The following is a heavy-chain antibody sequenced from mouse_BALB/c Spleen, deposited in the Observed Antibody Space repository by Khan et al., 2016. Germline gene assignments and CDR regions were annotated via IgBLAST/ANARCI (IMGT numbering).Heavy chain of an antibody. CDR2: ILPGSGST. Sequence: QVQLQQSGAELMKPGASVKISCKATGYTFSSYWIEWVKQRPGHGLEWIGEILPGSGSTNYNEKFRGKATFTADTSSNTAHMQLSILTSEDAAVHYCARTDRRGYFDYWGQGTTLTVSS. CDR1: GYTFSSYW. CDR3: ARTDRRGYFDY. V-gene: IGHV1-9*01. J-gene: IGHJ2*01.